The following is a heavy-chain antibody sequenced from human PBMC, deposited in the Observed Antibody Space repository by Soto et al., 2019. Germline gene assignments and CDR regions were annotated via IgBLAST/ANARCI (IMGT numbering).Heavy chain of an antibody. V-gene: IGHV3-33*01. CDR2: IWYDGSDK. D-gene: IGHD1-7*01. CDR1: GCTFISYG. Sequence: FLRLSWTAAGCTFISYGVHRVRQAPGKGLEWVAVIWYDGSDKYYADSVKGRFTISRDNSKNTLYLQMNSLRAEDTAVYYCARGMYTWNYFRYYGMDVWGQGPTVTVSS. CDR3: ARGMYTWNYFRYYGMDV. J-gene: IGHJ6*02.